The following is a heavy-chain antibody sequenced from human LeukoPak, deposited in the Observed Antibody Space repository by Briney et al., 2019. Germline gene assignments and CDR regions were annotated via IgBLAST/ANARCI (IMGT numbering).Heavy chain of an antibody. V-gene: IGHV3-30-3*01. CDR2: ISYDGSNK. D-gene: IGHD2-15*01. Sequence: GRSLRLSCAASGFTFSSYAMHWVRPAPGKGLEWVAVISYDGSNKYYADSVKGRFTISRDNSKNTLYLQMNSLRAEDTAVYYCAKDHCCYSGTANDYWGQGTLVTVSS. J-gene: IGHJ4*02. CDR1: GFTFSSYA. CDR3: AKDHCCYSGTANDY.